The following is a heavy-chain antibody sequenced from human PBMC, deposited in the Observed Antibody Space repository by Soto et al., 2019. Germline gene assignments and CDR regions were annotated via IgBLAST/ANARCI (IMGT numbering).Heavy chain of an antibody. J-gene: IGHJ4*02. Sequence: GGSLRLSCAASGFTFSSYGMHWVRQAPGKGLEWVAVISYDGSNKYYADSVKGRFTISRDNSKNTLYLQMNSLRAEDTAVYYCAKDPAGCGGDCSEYYFDYWGQGTLVTVSS. D-gene: IGHD2-21*02. CDR3: AKDPAGCGGDCSEYYFDY. CDR2: ISYDGSNK. V-gene: IGHV3-30*18. CDR1: GFTFSSYG.